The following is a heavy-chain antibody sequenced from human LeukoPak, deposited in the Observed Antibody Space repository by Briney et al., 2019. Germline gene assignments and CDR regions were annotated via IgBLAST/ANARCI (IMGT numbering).Heavy chain of an antibody. J-gene: IGHJ4*02. V-gene: IGHV4-39*02. D-gene: IGHD3-22*01. CDR2: IYYSGST. CDR1: GGSISSSSYY. CDR3: ARDSYYYDSSGTVY. Sequence: SETLSLTCTVSGGSISSSSYYWGWIRQPPGKGLEWIGSIYYSGSTYYNPSLKSRVTISVDTSKNQFSLKLSSVTAADTAVYYCARDSYYYDSSGTVYWGQGTLITVSS.